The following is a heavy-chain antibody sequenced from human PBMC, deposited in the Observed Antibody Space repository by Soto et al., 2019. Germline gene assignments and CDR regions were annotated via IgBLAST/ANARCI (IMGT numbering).Heavy chain of an antibody. V-gene: IGHV3-30*18. CDR1: GFILSDYG. Sequence: QVQLVESGGGVVQPGRSLILSCAASGFILSDYGMHWVRQAPGRGLEWVAMRSHDGNEQYYVDSVKGRFTISRDNSKNTLYLQMNNLRPEDTAVYHCAKDLYSNDGSNYFDPWGQGTLVTVSS. D-gene: IGHD6-13*01. CDR2: RSHDGNEQ. J-gene: IGHJ5*02. CDR3: AKDLYSNDGSNYFDP.